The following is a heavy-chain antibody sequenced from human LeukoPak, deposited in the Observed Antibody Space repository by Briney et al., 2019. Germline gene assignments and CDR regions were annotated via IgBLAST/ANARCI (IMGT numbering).Heavy chain of an antibody. CDR1: GYTFTSYY. D-gene: IGHD2-2*01. J-gene: IGHJ5*02. Sequence: ASVKVSCKASGYTFTSYYMHWVRQAPGQGLEWMGIINPSGGSTSYAQKFQGRVTMTRNTSISTAYMELSSLRSEDTAVYYCARGRLSGDWFDPWGQGTLVTVSS. V-gene: IGHV1-46*01. CDR2: INPSGGST. CDR3: ARGRLSGDWFDP.